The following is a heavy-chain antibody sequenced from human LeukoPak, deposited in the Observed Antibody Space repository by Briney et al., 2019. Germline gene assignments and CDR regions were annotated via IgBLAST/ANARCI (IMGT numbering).Heavy chain of an antibody. CDR2: ISWNSGSI. CDR1: GFTFDDYA. Sequence: GGSLRLSCAASGFTFDDYAMHRVRQAPGKGLEWVSGISWNSGSIGYADSVKGRFTISRDNAKNSLYLQMNSLRAEDTALYYCTKDISAGYSSGPDYWGQGTLVTVSS. J-gene: IGHJ4*02. D-gene: IGHD6-19*01. V-gene: IGHV3-9*01. CDR3: TKDISAGYSSGPDY.